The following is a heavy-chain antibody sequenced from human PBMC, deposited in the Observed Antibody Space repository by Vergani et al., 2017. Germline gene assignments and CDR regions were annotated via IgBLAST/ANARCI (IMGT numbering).Heavy chain of an antibody. CDR2: IKSKTDGGTT. J-gene: IGHJ4*02. V-gene: IGHV3-15*01. D-gene: IGHD2-2*01. Sequence: EVQLVESGGGLVKPGGSLRLSCAASGFTFSNAWMSWVRQAPGKGLEWVGRIKSKTDGGTTDYAAPVKGRFTISRDNAKNSLYLQMNSLRAEDTAVYYCARVVVVVPTKGGFDYWGQGTLVTVSS. CDR1: GFTFSNAW. CDR3: ARVVVVVPTKGGFDY.